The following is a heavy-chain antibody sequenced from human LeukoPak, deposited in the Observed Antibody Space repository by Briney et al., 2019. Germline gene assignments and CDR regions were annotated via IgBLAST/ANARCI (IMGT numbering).Heavy chain of an antibody. J-gene: IGHJ4*02. D-gene: IGHD1-26*01. CDR2: IYYGGST. CDR1: GGSVSSGSYY. Sequence: SETLSLTCTVSGGSVSSGSYYWSWIRQPPGKGLEWIGYIYYGGSTNYNPSLKSRVTISVDTSKNQFSLKLSSVTAADTAVYYCARRGATRSPFDYWGQGTLVTVSS. CDR3: ARRGATRSPFDY. V-gene: IGHV4-61*01.